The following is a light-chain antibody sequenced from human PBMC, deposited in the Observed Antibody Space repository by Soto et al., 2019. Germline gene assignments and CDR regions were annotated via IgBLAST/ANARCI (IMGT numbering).Light chain of an antibody. CDR2: GTS. CDR1: QRLRSDY. V-gene: IGKV3-20*01. Sequence: EILLTQSPGTMSFSPGDRATLSCRASQRLRSDYFAWYQQRSGQLPRLLIYGTSIRATGIPDRFSGSGSGTDFTLTIARLEAEDFAVYYCQQYSSAPACTFGQGTKVEV. CDR3: QQYSSAPACT. J-gene: IGKJ1*01.